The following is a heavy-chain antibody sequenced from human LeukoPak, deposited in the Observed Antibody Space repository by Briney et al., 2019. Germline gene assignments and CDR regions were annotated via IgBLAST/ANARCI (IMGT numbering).Heavy chain of an antibody. CDR2: INGNATST. Sequence: PGGSLRLSCAASGFTFSNYWMYWVRQVPGKGLVLVSRINGNATSTTYGDSVKGRFTISRDNAKNTLYLHMNNLRGEDTAIYYCASGYTYGYYYLDFWGQGTLVTVSS. J-gene: IGHJ4*02. D-gene: IGHD5-18*01. CDR1: GFTFSNYW. CDR3: ASGYTYGYYYLDF. V-gene: IGHV3-74*01.